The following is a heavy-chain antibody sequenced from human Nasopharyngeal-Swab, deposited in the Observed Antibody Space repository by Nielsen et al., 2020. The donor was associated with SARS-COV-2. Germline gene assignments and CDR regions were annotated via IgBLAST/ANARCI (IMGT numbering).Heavy chain of an antibody. CDR3: ARGHRRTTVTNYWYFDL. Sequence: PGKGLEWIGEIYHSGSTNYNPSLKSRVTISVDTSKNQFSLKLSSVTAADTAVYYCARGHRRTTVTNYWYFDLWGRGTLVTVSS. D-gene: IGHD4-17*01. CDR2: IYHSGST. V-gene: IGHV4-34*01. J-gene: IGHJ2*01.